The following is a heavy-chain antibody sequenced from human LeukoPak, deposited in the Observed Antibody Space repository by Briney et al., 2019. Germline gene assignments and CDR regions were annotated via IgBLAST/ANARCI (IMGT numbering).Heavy chain of an antibody. CDR2: MNPNSGNT. CDR1: GYTFTSYD. Sequence: ASVKVSCKASGYTFTSYDINWVRQATGQGLEWMGWMNPNSGNTGYAQKFQGRVTMTRNTSISTAYMELSSLRSEDTAVYYCARGWVGGYGSGSYYATPVNYYYGMDVWGQGTTVTVSS. CDR3: ARGWVGGYGSGSYYATPVNYYYGMDV. V-gene: IGHV1-8*01. J-gene: IGHJ6*02. D-gene: IGHD3-10*01.